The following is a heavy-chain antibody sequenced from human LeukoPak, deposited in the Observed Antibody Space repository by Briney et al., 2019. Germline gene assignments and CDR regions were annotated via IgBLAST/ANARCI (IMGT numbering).Heavy chain of an antibody. CDR3: ARDGGPGAFDY. J-gene: IGHJ4*02. CDR2: ISFDGASR. D-gene: IGHD1-1*01. V-gene: IGHV3-74*01. CDR1: GFTFSTYW. Sequence: QPGGSPRLSCAASGFTFSTYWMYWVRQAPGRGLVWVSRISFDGASRNYADSVKGRFTISRDNSNNTMFLQMDSLRGEDTAIYYCARDGGPGAFDYWGQGTLVTVSS.